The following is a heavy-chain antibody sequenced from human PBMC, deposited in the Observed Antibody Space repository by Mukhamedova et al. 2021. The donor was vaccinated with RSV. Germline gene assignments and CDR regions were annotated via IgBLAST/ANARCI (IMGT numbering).Heavy chain of an antibody. CDR2: IYYSGRT. CDR3: ARVAPLAQAEDAFDI. D-gene: IGHD1-1*01. Sequence: WVGSIYYSGRTYYNLSLKSRVTISVDTSKNQFSLQLSSVTAADTAVHYCARVAPLAQAEDAFDIWGQGTMVTVSS. J-gene: IGHJ3*02. V-gene: IGHV4-39*07.